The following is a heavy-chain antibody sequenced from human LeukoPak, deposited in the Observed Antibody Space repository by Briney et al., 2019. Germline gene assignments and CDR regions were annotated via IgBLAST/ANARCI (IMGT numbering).Heavy chain of an antibody. Sequence: SETLSLTCTVSGGSISSYYWSWIRQPPGKGLEWIGYIYNSGSTNYNPSFKSRVTISVDTSKNQFSLKVSSVTAADTAVYYCARVGGSSSFGYWGQGTLVTVSS. CDR1: GGSISSYY. CDR2: IYNSGST. J-gene: IGHJ4*02. CDR3: ARVGGSSSFGY. D-gene: IGHD6-6*01. V-gene: IGHV4-59*01.